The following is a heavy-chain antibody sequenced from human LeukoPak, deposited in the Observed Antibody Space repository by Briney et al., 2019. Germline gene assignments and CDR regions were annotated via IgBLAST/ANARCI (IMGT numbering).Heavy chain of an antibody. D-gene: IGHD3-22*01. CDR3: AKAKYHYYDSSGFDI. CDR1: GFTFSRYS. CDR2: ISWSSGSI. J-gene: IGHJ3*02. V-gene: IGHV3-9*03. Sequence: GGSLRLSCAASGFTFSRYSMNWVRQAPGKGLEWVSGISWSSGSIGYADSVKGRFTISRDNVKNSLYLQMNSLRAEDMAFYYCAKAKYHYYDSSGFDIWGQGTMVTVSS.